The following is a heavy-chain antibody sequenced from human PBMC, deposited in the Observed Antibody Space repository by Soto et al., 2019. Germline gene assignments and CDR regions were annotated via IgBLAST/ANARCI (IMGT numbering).Heavy chain of an antibody. D-gene: IGHD6-13*01. V-gene: IGHV3-23*01. CDR2: ISGSGGST. CDR3: AKDKRNSSSWYFFDY. CDR1: GFTFSSYA. J-gene: IGHJ4*02. Sequence: GGSLRLSCAASGFTFSSYAMSWVRQAPGKGLEWVSAISGSGGSTYYADSVKGRFTISRDNSKNTLYLQMYSLRAEDTAVFYCAKDKRNSSSWYFFDYWGQGTLVTVSS.